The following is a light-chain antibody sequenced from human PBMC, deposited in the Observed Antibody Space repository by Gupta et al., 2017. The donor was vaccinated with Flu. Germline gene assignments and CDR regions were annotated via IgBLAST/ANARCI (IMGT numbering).Light chain of an antibody. J-gene: IGKJ4*01. CDR1: QSVYSSF. CDR2: DAS. V-gene: IGKV3-20*01. CDR3: QQYGSSPLT. Sequence: EIVLTQSPGTLSLSPGERATLSCGASQSVYSSFLAWYQQKPGQAPRLLIYDASSRATGIPDRFSGSGSGTDFTLTISRLEPEDFAVYYCQQYGSSPLTFGGGTKVEIK.